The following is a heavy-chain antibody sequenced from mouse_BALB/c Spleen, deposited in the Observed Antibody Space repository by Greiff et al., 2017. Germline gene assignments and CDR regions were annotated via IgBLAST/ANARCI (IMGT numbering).Heavy chain of an antibody. CDR3: ARRSMGNPYYAMDY. Sequence: EVQLQESGPGLVKPSQSLSLTCTVTGYSITSDYAWNWIRQFPGNKLEWMGYISYSGSTSYNPSLKSRISITRDTSKNQFFLQLNSVTTEDTATYYCARRSMGNPYYAMDYWGQGTSVTVSS. V-gene: IGHV3-2*02. CDR1: GYSITSDYA. CDR2: ISYSGST. J-gene: IGHJ4*01. D-gene: IGHD1-1*02.